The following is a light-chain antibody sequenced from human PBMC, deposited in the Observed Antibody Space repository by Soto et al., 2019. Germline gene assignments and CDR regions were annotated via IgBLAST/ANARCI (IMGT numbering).Light chain of an antibody. V-gene: IGLV1-44*01. J-gene: IGLJ1*01. CDR1: SSNIGSNT. CDR2: GNN. Sequence: QPALTQPPSASGAPGQRVTISCSGSSSNIGSNTVSWYQQLPGTAPKLLIFGNNQRPSGVPDRFSGSKSGTSASLAISGLQSEDEADYYCAAWDDSLNGRYVFGTGTKVTVL. CDR3: AAWDDSLNGRYV.